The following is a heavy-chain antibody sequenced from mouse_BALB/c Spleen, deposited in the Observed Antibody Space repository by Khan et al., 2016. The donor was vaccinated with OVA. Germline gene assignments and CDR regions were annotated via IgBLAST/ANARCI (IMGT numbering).Heavy chain of an antibody. CDR3: ARELRLGGFAY. Sequence: QVQLKESGPGLVAPSQNLSITCTVSGFSLTDYGVNWVRQPPGKGLEWLGMIWGDGTTDYNSALKSRLSISKDNSKSQVVLKMNSLQTDDTARYYCARELRLGGFAYWGQGTLVTVSA. J-gene: IGHJ3*01. CDR2: IWGDGTT. V-gene: IGHV2-6-7*01. D-gene: IGHD1-2*01. CDR1: GFSLTDYG.